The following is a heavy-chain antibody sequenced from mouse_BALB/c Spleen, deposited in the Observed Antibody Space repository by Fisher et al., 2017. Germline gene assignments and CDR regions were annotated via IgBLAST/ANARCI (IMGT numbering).Heavy chain of an antibody. V-gene: IGHV5-4*02. D-gene: IGHD2-2*01. CDR3: ARDGYRAMDY. J-gene: IGHJ4*01. Sequence: RFTISRDNAKNTLYLQMSSLKSEDTAMYYCARDGYRAMDYWGQGTSVTVS.